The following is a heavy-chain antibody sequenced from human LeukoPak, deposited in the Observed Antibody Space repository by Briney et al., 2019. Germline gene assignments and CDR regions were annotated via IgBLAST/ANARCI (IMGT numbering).Heavy chain of an antibody. CDR3: ARVGLSYFDSSGYYYADAFDI. CDR2: IYYSGST. CDR1: GGSISSSSYY. D-gene: IGHD3-22*01. J-gene: IGHJ3*02. V-gene: IGHV4-61*01. Sequence: SETLSLTCTVSGGSISSSSYYWSWIRQPPGKGLEWIGSIYYSGSTNYNPSLKSRDTISVDTSKNQFSLKLSSVTAADTAVYYCARVGLSYFDSSGYYYADAFDIWGQGTMVTVSS.